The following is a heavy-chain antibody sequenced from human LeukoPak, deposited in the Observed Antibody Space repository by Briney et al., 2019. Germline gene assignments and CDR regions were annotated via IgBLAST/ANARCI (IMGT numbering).Heavy chain of an antibody. CDR2: ISGSGGST. CDR1: GFTFSSYA. CDR3: AKAGRVGYCSGGSCSFDY. J-gene: IGHJ4*02. Sequence: PGGSLRLSCAASGFTFSSYAMSWVRQAPGKGLEWVSAISGSGGSTYYADSVKGRFTISRDNSKNTLYLQMDSLRAEDTAVYYCAKAGRVGYCSGGSCSFDYWGQGTLVTVSS. V-gene: IGHV3-23*01. D-gene: IGHD2-15*01.